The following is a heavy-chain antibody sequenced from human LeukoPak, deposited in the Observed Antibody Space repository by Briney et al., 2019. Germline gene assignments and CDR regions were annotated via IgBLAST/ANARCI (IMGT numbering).Heavy chain of an antibody. J-gene: IGHJ4*02. D-gene: IGHD3-9*01. V-gene: IGHV4-59*01. Sequence: SETPSLTCTVSGGSISSYYWSWIRQPPGRGLEWIGYIYYSGSTNYNPSLKSRVTISVVTSKNQFSLKLSSVTAADTAVYYCARGFETGSIDYWGQGTLVTVSS. CDR2: IYYSGST. CDR3: ARGFETGSIDY. CDR1: GGSISSYY.